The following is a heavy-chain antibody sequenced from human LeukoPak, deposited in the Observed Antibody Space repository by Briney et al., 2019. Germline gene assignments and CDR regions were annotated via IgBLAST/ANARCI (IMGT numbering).Heavy chain of an antibody. CDR3: ARGGIAPPGYYYYYQMDV. V-gene: IGHV4-4*07. CDR1: GGSISSYY. D-gene: IGHD6-13*01. J-gene: IGHJ6*03. CDR2: IYTSGST. Sequence: SETLSLTCTVSGGSISSYYWSWIRQPAGKGLEWIGRIYTSGSTNYNPSLKSRITLSIDTSRNQFSLKLSSVTAADTAVYYCARGGIAPPGYYYYYQMDVWGKGTTVTVSS.